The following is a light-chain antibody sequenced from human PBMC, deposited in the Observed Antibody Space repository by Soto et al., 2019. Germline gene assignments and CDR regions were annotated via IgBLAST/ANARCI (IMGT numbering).Light chain of an antibody. J-gene: IGKJ1*01. CDR3: QQYNNGPPWT. CDR1: QSVSSN. Sequence: EIVMTQSPATLSVSPGERATLSCRASQSVSSNLAWYQQTPGQAPRLLIYGASTRATGIPARFSGSGSGTEFTLTISSLQSEDFAVYYCQQYNNGPPWTFGQGTKVDI. CDR2: GAS. V-gene: IGKV3-15*01.